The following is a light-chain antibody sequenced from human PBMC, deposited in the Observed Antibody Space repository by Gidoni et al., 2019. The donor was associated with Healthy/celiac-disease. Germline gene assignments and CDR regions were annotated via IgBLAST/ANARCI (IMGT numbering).Light chain of an antibody. Sequence: SVLTQPPSPSATPGQRVTISCSGSSSNIGSNTVNWYQQLPGTAPKLLIYSNNQRPSGVPDRFSGSKSGTSASLAISGLQSEDEADYYCAAWDDSLNGFYVFGTGTKVTVL. J-gene: IGLJ1*01. CDR1: SSNIGSNT. V-gene: IGLV1-44*01. CDR2: SNN. CDR3: AAWDDSLNGFYV.